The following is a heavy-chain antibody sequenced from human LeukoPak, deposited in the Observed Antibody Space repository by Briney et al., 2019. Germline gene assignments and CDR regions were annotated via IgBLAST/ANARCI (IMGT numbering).Heavy chain of an antibody. J-gene: IGHJ4*02. CDR1: GYTLTELS. Sequence: ASVKVSCKVSGYTLTELSMHWVRQAPGKGLEWMGGFEPEEGETIYAQKFQGRVTMTEDTSSDTAYMELSSLRSEDTAVYYCATVRPTDDPYYFDYWGQGTLVAVSS. CDR3: ATVRPTDDPYYFDY. D-gene: IGHD2-21*01. V-gene: IGHV1-24*01. CDR2: FEPEEGET.